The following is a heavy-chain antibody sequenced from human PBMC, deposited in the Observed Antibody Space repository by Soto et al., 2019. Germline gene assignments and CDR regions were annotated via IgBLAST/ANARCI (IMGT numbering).Heavy chain of an antibody. CDR1: GFSLSTSGVG. D-gene: IGHD6-13*01. CDR3: AHSDIAAAGTLFDY. Sequence: QITLKESGPTLVKPTQTLTLTCTFSGFSLSTSGVGVGWIRQPPGKALEWLALIYWDDDKRYSPSLKSRLTITKDTAKHQVVLTMTNMDPVDPATYYCAHSDIAAAGTLFDYWGQGTLVTVSS. J-gene: IGHJ4*02. V-gene: IGHV2-5*02. CDR2: IYWDDDK.